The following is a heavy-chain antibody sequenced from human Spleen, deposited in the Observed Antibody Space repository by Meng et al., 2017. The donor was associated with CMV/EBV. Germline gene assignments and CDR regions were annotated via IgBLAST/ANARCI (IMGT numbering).Heavy chain of an antibody. Sequence: ASVKVSCKASGYTFTSYGISWVRQAPGQGLEWMGWISAYNGNTNYAQKLQGRVTMTTDTSTSTAYMELRSLRSEDTAVYFCARELSGNFNFDYWGQGTLVTVSS. CDR2: ISAYNGNT. CDR1: GYTFTSYG. V-gene: IGHV1-18*01. D-gene: IGHD3-3*01. J-gene: IGHJ4*02. CDR3: ARELSGNFNFDY.